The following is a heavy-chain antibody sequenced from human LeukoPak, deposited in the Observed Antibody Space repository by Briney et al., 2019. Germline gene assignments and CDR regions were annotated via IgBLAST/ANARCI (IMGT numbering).Heavy chain of an antibody. J-gene: IGHJ3*01. CDR3: ARDPVPEF. V-gene: IGHV3-53*01. D-gene: IGHD1-14*01. CDR1: GFTFSNAW. Sequence: GGSLRLSCAASGFTFSNAWMSWVRQVPGKGLECVSVISSGGSTDYIDSVKGRFTISRDDFKNTLYLQMNSLRADDTAVYYCARDPVPEFWGQGTMVTVFS. CDR2: ISSGGST.